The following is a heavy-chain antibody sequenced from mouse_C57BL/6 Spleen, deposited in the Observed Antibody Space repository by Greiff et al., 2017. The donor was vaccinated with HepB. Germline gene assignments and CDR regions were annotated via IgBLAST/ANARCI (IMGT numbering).Heavy chain of an antibody. V-gene: IGHV1-15*01. CDR2: IDPETGGT. J-gene: IGHJ3*01. D-gene: IGHD2-4*01. CDR3: TSGYDYDVAWFAY. CDR1: GYTFTDYE. Sequence: VQLQQSGAELVRPGASVTLSCKASGYTFTDYEMHWVKQTPVHGLEWIGAIDPETGGTAYNQKFKGKAILTADKSSSTAYMELRSLTSEDSAVYYCTSGYDYDVAWFAYWGQGTLVTVSA.